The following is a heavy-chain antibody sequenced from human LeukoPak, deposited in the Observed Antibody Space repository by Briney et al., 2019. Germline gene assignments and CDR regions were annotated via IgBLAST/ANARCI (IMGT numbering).Heavy chain of an antibody. CDR1: GGSFSGYY. CDR2: IYTSGST. V-gene: IGHV4-59*10. CDR3: ARVSRPSSGYYGYPHYYYMDV. Sequence: SETLSLTCAVYGGSFSGYYWSWIRQPAGKGLEWIGRIYTSGSTNYNPSLKSRVTMSVDTSKNQFSLKLSSVTAADTAVYYCARVSRPSSGYYGYPHYYYMDVWGKGTTVTISS. D-gene: IGHD3-22*01. J-gene: IGHJ6*03.